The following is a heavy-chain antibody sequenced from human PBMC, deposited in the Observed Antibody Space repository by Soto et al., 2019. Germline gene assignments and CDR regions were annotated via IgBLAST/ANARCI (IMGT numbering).Heavy chain of an antibody. V-gene: IGHV3-30*18. CDR3: AKALRQGKGYYPVGY. CDR1: GFTFSSYD. J-gene: IGHJ4*02. CDR2: ISYDGSNN. D-gene: IGHD3-10*01. Sequence: QVQLVESGGGVVQPGRSLRLSCAASGFTFSSYDMHWVRQAPGEGLEWVAVISYDGSNNYYADSVKGRFSISRDNSENRLFLQENSLRPEDTAVYHCAKALRQGKGYYPVGYWGQGNLVTVSP.